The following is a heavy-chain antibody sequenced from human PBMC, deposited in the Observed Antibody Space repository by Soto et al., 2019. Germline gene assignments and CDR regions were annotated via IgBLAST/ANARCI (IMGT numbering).Heavy chain of an antibody. J-gene: IGHJ5*02. D-gene: IGHD5-12*01. CDR2: INSDGTKT. V-gene: IGHV3-74*01. CDR3: ATVATNSYNWLDP. Sequence: EVQLVESGGTLVQPGGSLRLSCAASGFTCNTYWMHWVRQAPGKGLVWVSRINSDGTKTTYADSVKGRFTISRDNAKKPVYLQMNSLRAADTAMYYCATVATNSYNWLDPWGQGTLVTVSS. CDR1: GFTCNTYW.